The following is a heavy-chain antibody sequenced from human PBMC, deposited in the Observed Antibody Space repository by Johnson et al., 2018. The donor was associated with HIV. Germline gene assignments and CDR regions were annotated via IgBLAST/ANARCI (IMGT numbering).Heavy chain of an antibody. D-gene: IGHD3-22*01. CDR1: GFTFSDYY. CDR3: AKDTGAYYDTFLAFDI. V-gene: IGHV3-23*04. Sequence: MQLVESGGGLIQPGGSLRLSCAASGFTFSDYYMSWVRQAPGRGLEWVSAISGGGGSTYYADSVKGRFTISRDNSKNTLYLEMNSLRAEDTAVYYCAKDTGAYYDTFLAFDIWGQGTMVTVSS. J-gene: IGHJ3*02. CDR2: ISGGGGST.